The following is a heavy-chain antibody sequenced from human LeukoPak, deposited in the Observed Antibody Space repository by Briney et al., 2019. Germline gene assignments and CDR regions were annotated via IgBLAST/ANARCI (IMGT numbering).Heavy chain of an antibody. D-gene: IGHD6-13*01. Sequence: GASVKVSCKASGYTFTGYYMHWVRQAPGQGLEWMGWINPNSGGTNYAQKFQGRVTMTRDTSISTAYMELSRLRSDDTAVYYCARVPRGIAAAGLAYYMDVWGKGTTVTVSS. CDR1: GYTFTGYY. CDR2: INPNSGGT. CDR3: ARVPRGIAAAGLAYYMDV. J-gene: IGHJ6*03. V-gene: IGHV1-2*02.